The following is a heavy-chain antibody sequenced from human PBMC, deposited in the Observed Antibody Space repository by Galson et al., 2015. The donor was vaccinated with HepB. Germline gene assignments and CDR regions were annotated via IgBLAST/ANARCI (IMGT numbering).Heavy chain of an antibody. J-gene: IGHJ4*02. D-gene: IGHD4-17*01. Sequence: SLRLSCAASGFIFSNYGMHWIRQAPGKGLEWVAVAWYDGSNKYYADSVKGRFTISRDNSKNTLYLQMNSLRAEDTGVYHCARDGEMTTAYFDYWGQGTLVTVSS. V-gene: IGHV3-33*01. CDR2: AWYDGSNK. CDR1: GFIFSNYG. CDR3: ARDGEMTTAYFDY.